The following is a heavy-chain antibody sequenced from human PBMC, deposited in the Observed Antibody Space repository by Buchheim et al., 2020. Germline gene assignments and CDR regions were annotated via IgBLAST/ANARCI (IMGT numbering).Heavy chain of an antibody. J-gene: IGHJ2*01. CDR3: ARVIPSSIGWYFDL. Sequence: QVQLQESGPGLVKPSQTLSLTCTVSGGSISSGGYYWSWIRQDPGKGLEWIGYIDHTGTTSYNPSLESRSTLSLDTSNNQFSLEVTSVTAADTALYYCARVIPSSIGWYFDLWGRGTL. D-gene: IGHD2-21*01. CDR1: GGSISSGGYY. CDR2: IDHTGTT. V-gene: IGHV4-31*03.